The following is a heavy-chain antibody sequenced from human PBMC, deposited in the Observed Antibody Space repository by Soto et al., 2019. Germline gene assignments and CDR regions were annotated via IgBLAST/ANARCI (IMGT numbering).Heavy chain of an antibody. D-gene: IGHD5-12*01. V-gene: IGHV1-3*01. CDR3: ARAPIYSANWFDP. Sequence: QVQLVQSGAEVKKPGASVKVSCKASGYTFTSYAMHWVRQAPGQGLEWMGRINGGNDDTKYSQKFQDRVTINSDTSASTAYMELSSLRSEDTAVYYCARAPIYSANWFDPWGQGTLVTVSS. CDR1: GYTFTSYA. J-gene: IGHJ5*02. CDR2: INGGNDDT.